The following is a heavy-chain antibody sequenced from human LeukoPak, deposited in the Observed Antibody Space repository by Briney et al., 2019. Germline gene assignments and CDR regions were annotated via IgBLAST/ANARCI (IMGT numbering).Heavy chain of an antibody. D-gene: IGHD1-1*01. CDR1: VFTFSESW. CDR3: ATYINWVAGDV. Sequence: PGGSLRLSCAASVFTFSESWMTWVRQVPGQGLEWVAHINHEGGGIQYVDSVKGRFTISRDNAKGSVYLQMNSLRAEDTAIYHCATYINWVAGDVWGQGTTVIVSS. V-gene: IGHV3-7*01. CDR2: INHEGGGI. J-gene: IGHJ6*02.